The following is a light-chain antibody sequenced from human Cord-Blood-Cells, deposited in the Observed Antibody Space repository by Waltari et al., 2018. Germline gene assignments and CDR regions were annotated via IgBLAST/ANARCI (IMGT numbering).Light chain of an antibody. CDR3: QQYNSYSWT. J-gene: IGKJ1*01. CDR2: KAS. V-gene: IGKV1-5*03. Sequence: DIQITQSPSTLSASVGHRVTITCRASQSISSWLAWYQQKPGKAPKLLIYKASSLESGVPSRFSGSGSGTEVTLTISSLQPDDFATYYCQQYNSYSWTFGQGTKVEIK. CDR1: QSISSW.